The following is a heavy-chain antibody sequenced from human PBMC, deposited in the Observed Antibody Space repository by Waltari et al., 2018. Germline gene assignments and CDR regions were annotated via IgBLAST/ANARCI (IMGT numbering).Heavy chain of an antibody. CDR1: GGSISSGGYS. V-gene: IGHV4-30-2*01. D-gene: IGHD3-22*01. CDR3: ARTTTSSGYYYGWFDP. Sequence: QLQLQESGSGLVKPSQTLSLTCAVSGGSISSGGYSWSWIRQPPGKGLEWIGYIYHSGSTYYNPSLKSRVTISVDRSKNQFSLKLSSVTAADTAVYYCARTTTSSGYYYGWFDPWGQGTLVTVSS. J-gene: IGHJ5*02. CDR2: IYHSGST.